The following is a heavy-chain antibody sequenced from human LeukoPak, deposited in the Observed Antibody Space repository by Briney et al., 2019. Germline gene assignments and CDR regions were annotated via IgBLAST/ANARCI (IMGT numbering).Heavy chain of an antibody. Sequence: GGSLRLSCKGSGYTFTGYQIHWVRQAPGQGLEWMGRINPNSGGTNYAQKFQGRVTMTRDTSISTAYMELSGLTSDDTAVYYCARDMVSGGSYSTRFDYWGQGTLVTVSS. CDR3: ARDMVSGGSYSTRFDY. CDR1: GYTFTGYQ. J-gene: IGHJ4*02. V-gene: IGHV1-2*06. D-gene: IGHD1-26*01. CDR2: INPNSGGT.